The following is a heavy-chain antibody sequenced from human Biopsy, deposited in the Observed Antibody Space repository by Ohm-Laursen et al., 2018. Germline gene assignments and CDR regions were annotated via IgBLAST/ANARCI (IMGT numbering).Heavy chain of an antibody. V-gene: IGHV4-39*01. D-gene: IGHD3-3*01. Sequence: GTLSLTCTVSGGSISDSTYHWGWLRQSPGKGLEWIGNIYYSGNTDSSPSLKSRVTISEDTSKNQFSLKLRSVTAADTAVYYCARQVDFWSGYVDYWGQGTLVAVSS. CDR2: IYYSGNT. CDR3: ARQVDFWSGYVDY. CDR1: GGSISDSTYH. J-gene: IGHJ4*02.